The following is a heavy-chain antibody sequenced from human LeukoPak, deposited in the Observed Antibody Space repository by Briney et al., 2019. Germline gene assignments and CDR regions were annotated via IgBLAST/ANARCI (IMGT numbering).Heavy chain of an antibody. CDR1: GGSISSNSCY. V-gene: IGHV4-39*01. CDR3: ARHPDGYLTWSDY. Sequence: SETLSLTCTVSGGSISSNSCYWGWIRQPPGKGLEWIGRIYYSGSTYYNPSLKSRVTISVDTSKNQFSLKLSSVTAADTAVYYCARHPDGYLTWSDYWGQGTLVTVSS. J-gene: IGHJ4*02. D-gene: IGHD5-24*01. CDR2: IYYSGST.